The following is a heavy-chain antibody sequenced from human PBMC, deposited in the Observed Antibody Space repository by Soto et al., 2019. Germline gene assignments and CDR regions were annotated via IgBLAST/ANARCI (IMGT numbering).Heavy chain of an antibody. D-gene: IGHD3-10*01. J-gene: IGHJ6*02. CDR3: ARGSVVIDSVGRHYYNYGMDV. CDR1: SGSFSGSY. V-gene: IGHV4-34*01. CDR2: IKYGGGY. Sequence: SETLSLTCAVNSGSFSGSYWTWIRQSPGKGLEWIGEIKYGGGYKYNPSLRSRATISVDTSRNQFYLNVTSMTAADTAIYYCARGSVVIDSVGRHYYNYGMDVWGQGTMVTVSS.